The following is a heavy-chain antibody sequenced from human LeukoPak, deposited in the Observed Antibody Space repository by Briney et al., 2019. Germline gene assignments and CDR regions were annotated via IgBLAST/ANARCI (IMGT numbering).Heavy chain of an antibody. Sequence: PGGSLRLSCAASGFTFSTYGMSWVRQAPGKGLEWVSAISGSGGSTFYADSVKGRFTISRDNSKNTVYLQMNSLRAEDTAVYYCAKDSAKKYDDYWGQGTLVTVSS. CDR2: ISGSGGST. J-gene: IGHJ4*02. CDR3: AKDSAKKYDDY. CDR1: GFTFSTYG. V-gene: IGHV3-23*01. D-gene: IGHD2/OR15-2a*01.